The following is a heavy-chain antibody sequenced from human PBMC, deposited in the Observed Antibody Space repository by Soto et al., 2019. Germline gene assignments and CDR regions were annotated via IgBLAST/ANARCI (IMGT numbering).Heavy chain of an antibody. V-gene: IGHV4-61*08. D-gene: IGHD3-10*01. CDR1: AGSISTAGYY. CDR2: ISYSGST. CDR3: ARERPYYGFDY. J-gene: IGHJ4*02. Sequence: SETLSLTCTVSAGSISTAGYYWSWIRQPPGKGLEWIGYISYSGSTNYSPSLKSRVAISADTSKNQFFLNLTSVTAADTAVYYCARERPYYGFDYWGQGSLVTVSS.